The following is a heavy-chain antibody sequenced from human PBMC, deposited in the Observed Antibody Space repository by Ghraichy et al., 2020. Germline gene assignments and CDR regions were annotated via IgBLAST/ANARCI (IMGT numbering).Heavy chain of an antibody. J-gene: IGHJ6*02. CDR3: AREWFKYYYGMDV. CDR2: IYSGGST. CDR1: GFTVSSNY. V-gene: IGHV3-66*02. D-gene: IGHD3-3*01. Sequence: GGSLRLSCAASGFTVSSNYMSWVRQAPGKGLEWVSVIYSGGSTYYADSVKGRFTISRDNSKNTLYLQMNSLRAEDTAVYYCAREWFKYYYGMDVWGQGTTVTVSS.